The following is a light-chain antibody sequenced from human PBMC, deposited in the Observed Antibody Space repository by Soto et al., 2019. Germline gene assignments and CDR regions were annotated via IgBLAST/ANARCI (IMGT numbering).Light chain of an antibody. Sequence: SYELAQPPSVSVAPGQTARITCGGNNLGSKSVHWYQQKPGQAPVLVVYDGSDRPSGIPERFSGSNSGNTATLTISRVEAGDEADYYCQVWDSSSDHYVFGTGTKVTVL. V-gene: IGLV3-21*02. CDR1: NLGSKS. J-gene: IGLJ1*01. CDR3: QVWDSSSDHYV. CDR2: DGS.